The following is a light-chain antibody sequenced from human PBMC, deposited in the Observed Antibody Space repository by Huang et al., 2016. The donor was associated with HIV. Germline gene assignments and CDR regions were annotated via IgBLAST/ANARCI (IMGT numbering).Light chain of an antibody. Sequence: DIQMDQYPSSLSASVGDRVTITCRASQRISNYLNWYQQKPGKAPKLLIFTTSFLQSGIPARFSGSGSGTEFTLTISSLQPEDFATYYCQQSYNTPPTFGQGSKLDIK. J-gene: IGKJ2*01. CDR1: QRISNY. V-gene: IGKV1-39*01. CDR3: QQSYNTPPT. CDR2: TTS.